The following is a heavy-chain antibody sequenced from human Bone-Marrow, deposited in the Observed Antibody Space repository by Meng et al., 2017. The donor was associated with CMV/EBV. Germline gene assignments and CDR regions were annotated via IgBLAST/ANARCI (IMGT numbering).Heavy chain of an antibody. J-gene: IGHJ6*02. CDR2: IYYSGST. V-gene: IGHV4-59*01. D-gene: IGHD2-2*01. CDR3: ARDRLVVVPAATIPLFYYGMDV. Sequence: GSLRLSCTVSGGSISSYYWSWIRQPPGKGLEWIGYIYYSGSTNYNPSLKSRVTISVDTSKNQFSLKLSSVTAADTAVYYCARDRLVVVPAATIPLFYYGMDVWGQGTTVTVSS. CDR1: GGSISSYY.